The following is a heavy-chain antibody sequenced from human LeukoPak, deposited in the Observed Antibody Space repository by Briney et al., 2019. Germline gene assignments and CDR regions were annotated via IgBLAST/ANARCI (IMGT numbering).Heavy chain of an antibody. J-gene: IGHJ4*02. CDR2: IYSSGST. CDR3: ARGGKATVVTM. D-gene: IGHD4-23*01. Sequence: SETLSLTCAVSGGSINSYYWSWIRQPAGKGLEWIGRIYSSGSTNYNPSLKSRVSMSVDTSKNQFSLKLTSVTAADTAVYYCARGGKATVVTMWGQGILVTVSS. CDR1: GGSINSYY. V-gene: IGHV4-4*07.